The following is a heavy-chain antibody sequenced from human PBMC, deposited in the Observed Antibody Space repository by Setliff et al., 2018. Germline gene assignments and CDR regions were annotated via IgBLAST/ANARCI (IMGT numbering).Heavy chain of an antibody. D-gene: IGHD5-12*01. CDR3: ARGDSGYDSGDY. V-gene: IGHV5-51*01. Sequence: PGESLKISCKGSGYSFTSYWIGWVRQMPGKGLEWMGIIYPGDSDTRYSPSFQGQVTISADKSNNTAYLQLKSLRASDTAMYYCARGDSGYDSGDYWGQGTLVTVSS. CDR1: GYSFTSYW. CDR2: IYPGDSDT. J-gene: IGHJ4*02.